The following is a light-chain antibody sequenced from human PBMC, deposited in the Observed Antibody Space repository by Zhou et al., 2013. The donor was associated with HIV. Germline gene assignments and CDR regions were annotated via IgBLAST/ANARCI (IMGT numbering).Light chain of an antibody. Sequence: EVVLTQSPGTLSLSPGERATLSCRASQSVSTYLAWYQHKPGQAPRLLIYDASNRATGIPARFSGSGSGTDFTLIISRLEPEDFAVYYCQQYGTSLTFGGGTKVEIK. J-gene: IGKJ4*01. CDR1: QSVSTY. CDR2: DAS. CDR3: QQYGTSLT. V-gene: IGKV3-11*01.